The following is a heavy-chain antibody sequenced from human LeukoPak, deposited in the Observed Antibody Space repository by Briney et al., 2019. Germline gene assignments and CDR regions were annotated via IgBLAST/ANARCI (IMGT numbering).Heavy chain of an antibody. J-gene: IGHJ4*02. CDR3: ARTLQSLSRSQLWYFDY. D-gene: IGHD6-13*01. CDR2: ISSSSSYI. Sequence: GGSLRLSCAASGFTFSSYSMNWVRQAPGKGLEWVSSISSSSSYIYYADSVKGRFTISRDNAKNSLYLQMNSLRAEDTAVYYCARTLQSLSRSQLWYFDYWGQGTLVTVSS. CDR1: GFTFSSYS. V-gene: IGHV3-21*01.